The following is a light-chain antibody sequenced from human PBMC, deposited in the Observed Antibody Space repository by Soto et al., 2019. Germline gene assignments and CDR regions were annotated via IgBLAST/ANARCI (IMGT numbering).Light chain of an antibody. Sequence: EIVLTQSPATLSLSPGERATLSCRASQSVSSYLAWYQQKPGQAPRLLIYDASNRATGIPARFSGSGSGTDFTLTISSLEPEDFAVYYCQQSRSWPPTITFGQGTKVDIK. CDR3: QQSRSWPPTIT. CDR1: QSVSSY. J-gene: IGKJ1*01. CDR2: DAS. V-gene: IGKV3-11*01.